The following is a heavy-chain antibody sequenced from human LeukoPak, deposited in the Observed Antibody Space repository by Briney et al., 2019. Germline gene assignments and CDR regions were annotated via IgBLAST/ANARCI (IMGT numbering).Heavy chain of an antibody. Sequence: ASVKVSCKASGYTFTGYYMHWVRQAPGQGLEWMGWINPNSGGTNYAQKLQGRVTMTRDTSISTAYVELSRLRSDDTAVYYCARENQQQLVYYGMDVWGQGTTVTVSS. J-gene: IGHJ6*02. V-gene: IGHV1-2*02. CDR2: INPNSGGT. CDR1: GYTFTGYY. D-gene: IGHD6-13*01. CDR3: ARENQQQLVYYGMDV.